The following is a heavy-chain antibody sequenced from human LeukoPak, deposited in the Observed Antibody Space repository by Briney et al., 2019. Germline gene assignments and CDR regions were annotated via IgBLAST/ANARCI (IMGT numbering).Heavy chain of an antibody. D-gene: IGHD1-26*01. V-gene: IGHV1-69*05. CDR2: IIPIFGTT. CDR3: ASFELGSGCYPFDY. CDR1: GGTFSSYV. Sequence: SVKVSCKASGGTFSSYVISWVRQAPRQGLEWMGRIIPIFGTTNYALKFQGRVTITTDESTSTAYMELSSLRSDDTAVYYCASFELGSGCYPFDYWGQGTLVTVSS. J-gene: IGHJ4*02.